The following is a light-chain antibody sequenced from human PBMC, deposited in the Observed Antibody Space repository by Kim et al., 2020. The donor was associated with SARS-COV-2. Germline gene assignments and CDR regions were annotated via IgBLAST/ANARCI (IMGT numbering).Light chain of an antibody. J-gene: IGKJ1*01. Sequence: GRTVTISGRSSHSISSWLAWYQQKPVKAPKLLIYDASSLESGVPSRFSGSVSGTEFTLTIISLQPDDFATYYCQQYNSYSRTFGQGTKVDIK. CDR3: QQYNSYSRT. CDR2: DAS. V-gene: IGKV1-5*01. CDR1: HSISSW.